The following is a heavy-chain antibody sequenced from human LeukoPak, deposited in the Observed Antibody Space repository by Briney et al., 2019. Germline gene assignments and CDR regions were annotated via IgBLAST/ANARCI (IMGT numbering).Heavy chain of an antibody. D-gene: IGHD3-10*01. V-gene: IGHV1-2*02. Sequence: GASVKVSCKASGYTFTGYYMHWVRQAPGQGLEWMGWINPNSGGTNYAQKFQGRVTMTRDTSTDTAYMELSSLRSEDTAVYYCATGIIGFGEFNFDIWGQGTMVTVSS. CDR3: ATGIIGFGEFNFDI. CDR2: INPNSGGT. CDR1: GYTFTGYY. J-gene: IGHJ3*02.